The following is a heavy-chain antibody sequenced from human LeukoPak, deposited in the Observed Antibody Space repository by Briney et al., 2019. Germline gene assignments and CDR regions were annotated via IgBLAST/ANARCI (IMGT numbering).Heavy chain of an antibody. V-gene: IGHV3-30*04. CDR3: ARGHYYGLDV. CDR1: GFTFSSYA. CDR2: ISYDGSNK. Sequence: PGRSLRLSCAASGFTFSSYAMHWVRQAPGKGLEWVAVISYDGSNKYYADSVKGRFTISRDNAKNSLYLQMNSLRDEDTAVYYCARGHYYGLDVWGKGTTVTVSS. J-gene: IGHJ6*04.